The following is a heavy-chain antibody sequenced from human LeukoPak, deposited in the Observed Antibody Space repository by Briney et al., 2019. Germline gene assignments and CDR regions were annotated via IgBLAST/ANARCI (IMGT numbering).Heavy chain of an antibody. Sequence: GASVKVSCKASGYTFTSYGISWVRQAPGQGLEWMGWISAYNGNTNYAQKLQGRVTMTTDTSTSTAYMELRSLRSDDTAVYYCARVMYSSSWYDPYYYYYVDVWGKGTTVTVSS. CDR3: ARVMYSSSWYDPYYYYYVDV. J-gene: IGHJ6*03. D-gene: IGHD6-13*01. CDR1: GYTFTSYG. V-gene: IGHV1-18*01. CDR2: ISAYNGNT.